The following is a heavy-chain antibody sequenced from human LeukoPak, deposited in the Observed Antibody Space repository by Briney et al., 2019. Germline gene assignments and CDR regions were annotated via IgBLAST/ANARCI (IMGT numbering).Heavy chain of an antibody. CDR2: IRYDGSNK. D-gene: IGHD1-26*01. CDR1: GFTFSSYG. CDR3: AKDLFGGSYSGDFDY. V-gene: IGHV3-30*02. Sequence: GGSLRLSCAASGFTFSSYGMHWVRQAPGKGLELVAFIRYDGSNKYYADSVKGRFTISRDNSKNTLYLQMNSLRAEDTAVYYCAKDLFGGSYSGDFDYWGQGTLVTVSS. J-gene: IGHJ4*02.